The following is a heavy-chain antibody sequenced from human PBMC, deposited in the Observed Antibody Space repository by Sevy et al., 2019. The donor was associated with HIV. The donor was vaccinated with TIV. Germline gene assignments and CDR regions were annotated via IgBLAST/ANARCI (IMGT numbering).Heavy chain of an antibody. CDR3: AKSPRYDILTGSFDP. V-gene: IGHV3-9*01. D-gene: IGHD3-9*01. Sequence: GGSLRLSCAASGFTFDDYAMHWVRQAPGKGLEWVSGISWNSGSIGYADSVKGRFTISRANAKNSLYLQMNSLRAEDTALYYCAKSPRYDILTGSFDPWGQGTLVTVSS. CDR1: GFTFDDYA. CDR2: ISWNSGSI. J-gene: IGHJ5*02.